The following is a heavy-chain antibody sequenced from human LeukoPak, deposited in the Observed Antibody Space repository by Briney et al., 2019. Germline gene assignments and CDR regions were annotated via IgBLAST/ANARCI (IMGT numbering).Heavy chain of an antibody. CDR1: GYTFTNYY. V-gene: IGHV1-46*01. CDR2: INPSGGGT. CDR3: AKAKPTYYYDSSGYYYGLFFDY. J-gene: IGHJ4*02. D-gene: IGHD3-22*01. Sequence: ASVEVSCKASGYTFTNYYMHWVRQAPGQGLEWMGIINPSGGGTSYAQKFQGRLTMTRDTSTTTVYMELSSLRSEDTAMYYCAKAKPTYYYDSSGYYYGLFFDYWGQGTLVTVSS.